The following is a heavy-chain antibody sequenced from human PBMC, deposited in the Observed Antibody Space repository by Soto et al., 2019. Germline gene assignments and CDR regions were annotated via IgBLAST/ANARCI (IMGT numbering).Heavy chain of an antibody. D-gene: IGHD3-10*01. V-gene: IGHV3-53*01. CDR1: GFTVSSNC. CDR2: IYRCGST. J-gene: IGHJ4*02. CDR3: AKYLWFGELYLHGP. Sequence: EVQLAESGGGLIQPGGSLRLSCAASGFTVSSNCMTWVRQAPGKGLEWVSFIYRCGSTYYSDSVKGRFTISRDNSKNTLYLQMNSLRAEDTAVYYCAKYLWFGELYLHGPWGQGTLVTVSS.